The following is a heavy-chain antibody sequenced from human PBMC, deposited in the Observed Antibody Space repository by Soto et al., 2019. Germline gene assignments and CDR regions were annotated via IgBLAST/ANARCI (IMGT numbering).Heavy chain of an antibody. CDR2: ISGSGGST. D-gene: IGHD3-9*01. CDR3: AGQPYHTRHYDILPPDV. CDR1: GFTFSSYA. J-gene: IGHJ6*02. Sequence: HPGGSLRLSCAASGFTFSSYAMSWVRQAPGKGLEWVSAISGSGGSTYYADSVKGRFTISRDNSKNTLYLQMNSLRAEDTAVYYCAGQPYHTRHYDILPPDVWGQGTTVTVSS. V-gene: IGHV3-23*01.